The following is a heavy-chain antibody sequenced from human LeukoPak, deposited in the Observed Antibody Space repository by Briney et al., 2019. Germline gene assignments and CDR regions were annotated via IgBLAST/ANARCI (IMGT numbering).Heavy chain of an antibody. J-gene: IGHJ4*02. Sequence: SETLSLTCTVSGYSISSGYYWSWVRQPPGKGLEFIGHVHYSGTANYNPSLRSRVTIDTSKKHFFLKLKSVTAADTAVYYCARGYGDFRVEGRYFHSWGQGTLVTVSS. CDR2: VHYSGTA. D-gene: IGHD4-17*01. CDR1: GYSISSGYY. CDR3: ARGYGDFRVEGRYFHS. V-gene: IGHV4-61*01.